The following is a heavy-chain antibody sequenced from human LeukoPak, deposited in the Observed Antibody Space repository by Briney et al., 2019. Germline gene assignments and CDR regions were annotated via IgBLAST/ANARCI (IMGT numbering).Heavy chain of an antibody. D-gene: IGHD3-9*01. CDR3: ATRGNFDWLCFDY. CDR1: GYTLTELS. CDR2: FDPEDGET. Sequence: ASVKVSCKVSGYTLTELSIHWVRQAPGKGLEWMGGFDPEDGETIYAQKFQGRVTMTEDISTNTAYLALSSLRSDDTAVYYCATRGNFDWLCFDYWGQGTLVTVSS. V-gene: IGHV1-24*01. J-gene: IGHJ4*02.